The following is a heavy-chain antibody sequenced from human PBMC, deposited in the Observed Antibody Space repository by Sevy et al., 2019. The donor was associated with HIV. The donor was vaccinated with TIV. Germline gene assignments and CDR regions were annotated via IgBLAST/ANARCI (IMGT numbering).Heavy chain of an antibody. D-gene: IGHD3-16*01. J-gene: IGHJ4*02. Sequence: ASVKVSCKASEGTFSNYPITWVRQAPGQGLEWMGRIIPMFGTTKYAQNFQARVTITADDSTRTVYMELRSLRSDDTAVYYCARDSPLGAIDYWGQGTLVTVS. CDR1: EGTFSNYP. CDR3: ARDSPLGAIDY. V-gene: IGHV1-69*13. CDR2: IIPMFGTT.